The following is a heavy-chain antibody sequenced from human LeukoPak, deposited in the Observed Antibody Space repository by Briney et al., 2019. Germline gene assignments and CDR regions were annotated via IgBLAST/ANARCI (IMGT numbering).Heavy chain of an antibody. CDR3: ARRKYYYDSSGYLDAFDI. CDR1: GYSFTSYW. CDR2: IYPGDSDT. D-gene: IGHD3-22*01. J-gene: IGHJ3*02. V-gene: IGHV5-51*01. Sequence: GESLKISRKGSGYSFTSYWIGWVRQMPGKGLEWMGIIYPGDSDTRYSPSFQGQVTISADKSISTAYLQWSSLKASDTAMYYCARRKYYYDSSGYLDAFDIWGQGTMVTVSS.